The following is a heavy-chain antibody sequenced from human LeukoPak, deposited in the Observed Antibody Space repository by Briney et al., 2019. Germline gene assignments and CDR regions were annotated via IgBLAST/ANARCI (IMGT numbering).Heavy chain of an antibody. CDR1: GFTFSSYE. D-gene: IGHD3-22*01. CDR3: ARERTYYYDSNPDYFDY. Sequence: GGSLRLSCAASGFTFSSYEMNWVRQAPGKGLEWVSYISSSGSTKYYADYVKGRFTISRDNAKNSLYLQMNSLRAGDTALYYCARERTYYYDSNPDYFDYWGQGTLVTVSS. V-gene: IGHV3-48*03. J-gene: IGHJ4*02. CDR2: ISSSGSTK.